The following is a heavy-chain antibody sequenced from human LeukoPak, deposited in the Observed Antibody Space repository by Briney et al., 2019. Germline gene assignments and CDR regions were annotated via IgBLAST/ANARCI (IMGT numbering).Heavy chain of an antibody. Sequence: PSETLSLTCTVSGGSISSGGYYWSWIRQPPGKGLEWIGEINHSGSTNYNPSLKSRVTISVDTSKNQFSLKLSSVTAADTAVYYCARGSGWSTQFNFDYWGQGTLVTVSS. J-gene: IGHJ4*02. D-gene: IGHD6-19*01. V-gene: IGHV4-39*07. CDR2: INHSGST. CDR3: ARGSGWSTQFNFDY. CDR1: GGSISSGGYY.